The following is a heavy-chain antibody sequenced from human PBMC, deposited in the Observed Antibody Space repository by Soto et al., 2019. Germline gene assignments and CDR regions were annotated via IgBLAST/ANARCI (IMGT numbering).Heavy chain of an antibody. J-gene: IGHJ3*02. CDR1: GFIVSSKY. CDR2: TYSSGNT. CDR3: ARVGYAVTTGGACDI. V-gene: IGHV3-53*01. D-gene: IGHD4-17*01. Sequence: HPGGSLRLSCAASGFIVSSKYISWVRQAPGKGLEWVSVTYSSGNTYYAESVKGRFILSRDNSKNTLYLQMNSLRVEDKAVYYCARVGYAVTTGGACDIWGQWTMGTVS.